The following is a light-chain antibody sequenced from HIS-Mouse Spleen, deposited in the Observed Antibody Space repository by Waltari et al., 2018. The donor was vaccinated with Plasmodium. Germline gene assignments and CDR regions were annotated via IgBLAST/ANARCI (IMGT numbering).Light chain of an antibody. CDR2: EDS. CDR3: YSTDSSGNHRV. J-gene: IGLJ3*02. V-gene: IGLV3-10*01. CDR1: ALPKKY. Sequence: SYELTQPPSVSVSPGQTARITCPGDALPKKYAYWYPQKSGQAPVLVIYEDSQRPSGIPERFSGSSSGTMATLTISGAQVEDEADYYCYSTDSSGNHRVFGGGTKLTVL.